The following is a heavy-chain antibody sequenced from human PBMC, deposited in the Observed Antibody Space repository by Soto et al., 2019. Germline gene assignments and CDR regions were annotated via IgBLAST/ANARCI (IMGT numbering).Heavy chain of an antibody. CDR2: IYNDGKT. Sequence: EMQPVESGGGLIQPGGSLKLSCAASGLTVSNNYMSWVRQAPGKGLEWVSVIYNDGKTYYADSVKGRFTISRDTSKNTQHLQMDSLRDEDTAVYYCVRPLPSGQNYGMDVWGQGTTVTVSS. D-gene: IGHD3-10*01. CDR3: VRPLPSGQNYGMDV. CDR1: GLTVSNNY. V-gene: IGHV3-53*01. J-gene: IGHJ6*02.